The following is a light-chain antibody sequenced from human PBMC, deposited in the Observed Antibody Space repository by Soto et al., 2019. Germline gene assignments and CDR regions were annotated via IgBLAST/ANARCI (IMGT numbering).Light chain of an antibody. CDR2: GAS. CDR3: QHYGSSPFT. CDR1: QSVSSSY. V-gene: IGKV3-20*01. J-gene: IGKJ3*01. Sequence: EIVLTQSPGTLSLSPGERATLSCRASQSVSSSYLAWYQQKPGQAPRLLVYGASSGATGTPDRFSGSGSGTDLTLTISRVEPEDFAVYYCQHYGSSPFTFGPGTKVDIK.